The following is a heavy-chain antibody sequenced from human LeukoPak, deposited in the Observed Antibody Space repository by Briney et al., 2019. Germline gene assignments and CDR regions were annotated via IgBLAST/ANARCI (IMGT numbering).Heavy chain of an antibody. CDR1: GFTFSSYS. Sequence: PGGSLRLSCAASGFTFSSYSVNWVRQAPGKGLEWVSSISSSSSYIYHADSVKGRFTISRDNAKSSLYLQMNSLRAEDTAVYYCARDTVVPAAFDYWGQGTLVTVSS. V-gene: IGHV3-21*01. CDR2: ISSSSSYI. J-gene: IGHJ4*02. CDR3: ARDTVVPAAFDY. D-gene: IGHD2-2*01.